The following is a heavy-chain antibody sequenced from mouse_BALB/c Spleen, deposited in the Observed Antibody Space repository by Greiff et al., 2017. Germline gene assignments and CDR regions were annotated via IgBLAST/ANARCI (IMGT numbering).Heavy chain of an antibody. V-gene: IGHV1-63*02. Sequence: QVQLKQPGAELVRPGTSVKLSCKASGYTFTNYWIGWVKQRPGHGLEWIGDIYPGGGYTNYNEKFKGKATLTADTSSSTAYMQLSSLTSEDSAIYYCARRDYYGSSYDYWGQGTTLTVSS. D-gene: IGHD1-1*01. CDR3: ARRDYYGSSYDY. CDR2: IYPGGGYT. J-gene: IGHJ2*01. CDR1: GYTFTNYW.